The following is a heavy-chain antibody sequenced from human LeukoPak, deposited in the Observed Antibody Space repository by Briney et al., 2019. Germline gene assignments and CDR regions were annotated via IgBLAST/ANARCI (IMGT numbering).Heavy chain of an antibody. CDR3: AGETPYGSGSRGDFDY. V-gene: IGHV3-48*03. D-gene: IGHD3-10*01. CDR2: ISSGGSSI. Sequence: GGSLRLSCAASGFTFSSYEMSWVRQAPGKGLEWVSYISSGGSSINYADSVRGRFTISRDNAKNSLYLQMNSLRADDTAVYYCAGETPYGSGSRGDFDYWGQGTLVTVSS. CDR1: GFTFSSYE. J-gene: IGHJ4*02.